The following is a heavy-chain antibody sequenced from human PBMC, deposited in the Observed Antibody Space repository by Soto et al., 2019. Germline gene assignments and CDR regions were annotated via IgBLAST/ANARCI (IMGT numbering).Heavy chain of an antibody. Sequence: SETLSLTCTVSGGSISSYYWSWIRQPPGKGLEWIGYIYYSGSTNYNPSLKSRVTISVDTSKNHFSLKLSSVTAADTAVYYCARLRITMVRGVTVAHFDYWGQGTLVTVSS. J-gene: IGHJ4*02. V-gene: IGHV4-59*08. CDR3: ARLRITMVRGVTVAHFDY. D-gene: IGHD3-10*01. CDR2: IYYSGST. CDR1: GGSISSYY.